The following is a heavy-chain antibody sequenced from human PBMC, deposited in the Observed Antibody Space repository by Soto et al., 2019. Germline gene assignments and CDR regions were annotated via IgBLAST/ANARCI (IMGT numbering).Heavy chain of an antibody. CDR1: GVTFTSSS. Sequence: QVQLVQSGAEVKKPGSSVKVSCQASGVTFTSSSFSWVRQAPGQGLEWMGGISPIFGSANYAQNFQGRVTITADKSTSTVYLYLTSLKFEDTAVYYCARVSLRWFDPWGQGTLVIVSS. CDR2: ISPIFGSA. CDR3: ARVSLRWFDP. J-gene: IGHJ5*02. V-gene: IGHV1-69*06.